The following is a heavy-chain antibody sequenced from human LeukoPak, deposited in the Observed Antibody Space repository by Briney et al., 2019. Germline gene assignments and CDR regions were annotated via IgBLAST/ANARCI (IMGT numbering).Heavy chain of an antibody. CDR2: IYYSGST. CDR3: ARDTGYSYGYSYYYYYGMDV. J-gene: IGHJ6*02. Sequence: SETLSLTCTVSGGSISSYYWSWIRQLPGKGLEWIGYIYYSGSTNYNPSLKSRVTISVDTSKNLFSLKLSSVTAADTAVYYCARDTGYSYGYSYYYYYGMDVWGQGTTVTVSS. CDR1: GGSISSYY. D-gene: IGHD5-18*01. V-gene: IGHV4-59*01.